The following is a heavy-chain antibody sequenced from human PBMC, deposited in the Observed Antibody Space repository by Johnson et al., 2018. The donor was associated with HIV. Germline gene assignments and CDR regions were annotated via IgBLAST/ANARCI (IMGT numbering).Heavy chain of an antibody. CDR1: GFTFSSYA. Sequence: QLVESGGGLVQPGGSLRLSCAASGFTFSSYAMSWVRQAPGKGLEWVSAISGSGGSTYYADSVQGRFTISSANSKNPLYLQMNSLRADDTAVYYCAKDSELRYFDWLHDAFVIWGQGTMVTVSS. V-gene: IGHV3-23*04. D-gene: IGHD3-9*01. CDR3: AKDSELRYFDWLHDAFVI. CDR2: ISGSGGST. J-gene: IGHJ3*02.